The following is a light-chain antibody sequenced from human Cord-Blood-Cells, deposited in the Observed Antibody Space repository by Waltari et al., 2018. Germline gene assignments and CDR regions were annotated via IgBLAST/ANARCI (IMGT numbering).Light chain of an antibody. CDR1: QSISSY. J-gene: IGKJ1*01. CDR2: AAA. V-gene: IGKV1-39*01. CDR3: QQSYSTPWT. Sequence: DIQMTQPPYSLSASVGDRVTITCRASQSISSYLNCYQQKPGKAPKLLIYAAASLQSGDPSRFSGSGSGTEFTLTISSLQPEDFATYYCQQSYSTPWTFGQGTKVEIK.